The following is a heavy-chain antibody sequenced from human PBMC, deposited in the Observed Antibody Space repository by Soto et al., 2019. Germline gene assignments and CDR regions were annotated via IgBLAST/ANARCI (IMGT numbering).Heavy chain of an antibody. CDR2: ISPMFGAA. V-gene: IGHV1-69*19. CDR3: AREVQVHTPAFVY. D-gene: IGHD3-10*01. CDR1: GGTFNTYA. Sequence: QVQLVQSGAEMKKPGSSVKVSCQSSGGTFNTYAMNWVRQAPGQGPEWMGDISPMFGAANYAPKFQGRVNITADESTGTSYMQLSSVTSEDTALYFCAREVQVHTPAFVYWGQGTLVTVSS. J-gene: IGHJ4*02.